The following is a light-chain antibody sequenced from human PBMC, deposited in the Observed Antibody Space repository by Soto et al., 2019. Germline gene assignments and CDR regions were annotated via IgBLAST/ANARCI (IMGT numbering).Light chain of an antibody. CDR2: KAS. CDR1: QSISSW. J-gene: IGKJ4*01. CDR3: QQRSNWPPVT. V-gene: IGKV1-5*03. Sequence: DIQMTQSPSTLSASVGDRVTITCRASQSISSWLAWYQQKPGKAPKLLIYKASSLESGVPSRFSGSGSGTEFTLTISSLQPHDFAIYYCQQRSNWPPVTFGGGTKVEIK.